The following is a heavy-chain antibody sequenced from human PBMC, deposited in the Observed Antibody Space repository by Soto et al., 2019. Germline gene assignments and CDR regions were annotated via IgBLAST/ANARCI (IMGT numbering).Heavy chain of an antibody. CDR2: INHSGRT. CDR1: GGSFSGYY. Sequence: QVQLQQWGAGLLKPSETLSLTCAVYGGSFSGYYWSWIRQPPGKGLEWIGDINHSGRTNYNPSLKSRVTISTDMSRHQFSLRLTSVTAADTALYYCARGLRGVIITSYYFVMDVWGQGTTVTVSS. CDR3: ARGLRGVIITSYYFVMDV. D-gene: IGHD3-10*01. J-gene: IGHJ6*02. V-gene: IGHV4-34*01.